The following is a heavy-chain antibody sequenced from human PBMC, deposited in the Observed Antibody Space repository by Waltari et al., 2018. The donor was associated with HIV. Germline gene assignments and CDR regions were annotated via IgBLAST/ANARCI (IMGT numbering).Heavy chain of an antibody. J-gene: IGHJ4*02. CDR2: VDHTGST. CDR3: ARAVGYDYVWGSYADF. Sequence: QVQLHQWGAGLLKPSETLSLTCAVYNDDGPSFSDYWWSFRDYYWTWMRQSPVKGLEWIGEVDHTGSTNYNGAFRGRIAVSVDTSKKPFSRRLSSVSDADTAVYFCARAVGYDYVWGSYADFWAQGTQVTVSS. D-gene: IGHD3-16*01. CDR1: NDDGPSFSDYWWSFRDYY. V-gene: IGHV4-34*01.